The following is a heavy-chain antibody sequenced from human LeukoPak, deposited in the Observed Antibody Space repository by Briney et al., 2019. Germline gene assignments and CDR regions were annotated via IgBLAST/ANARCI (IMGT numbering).Heavy chain of an antibody. V-gene: IGHV3-30-3*01. CDR3: ARDGPPIVVVPAAIVYAFDI. CDR2: ISYDGSNK. D-gene: IGHD2-2*01. Sequence: GGSLRLSCAASGFTFSSYAMHWVRQAPGKGLEWVAVISYDGSNKYYADSVKGRFTISRNNSKNTLYLQMNSLRAEDTAVYYCARDGPPIVVVPAAIVYAFDIWGQGTMVTVSS. J-gene: IGHJ3*02. CDR1: GFTFSSYA.